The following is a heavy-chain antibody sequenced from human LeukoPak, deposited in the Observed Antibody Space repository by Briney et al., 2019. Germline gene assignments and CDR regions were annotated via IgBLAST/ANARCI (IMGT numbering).Heavy chain of an antibody. D-gene: IGHD3-3*01. Sequence: PGGSLRLSYAASGFTFSSYGMHWVRQAPGKGLEWVAVIWYDGSNKYYADSVKGRFTISRDNSKNTLYLQMNSLRAEDTAVYYCAKALGAWGAHYWGQGTLVTVSS. J-gene: IGHJ4*02. CDR1: GFTFSSYG. CDR3: AKALGAWGAHY. V-gene: IGHV3-30*02. CDR2: IWYDGSNK.